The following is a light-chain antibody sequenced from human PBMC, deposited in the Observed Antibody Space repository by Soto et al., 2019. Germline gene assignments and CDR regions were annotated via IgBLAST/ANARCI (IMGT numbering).Light chain of an antibody. CDR2: RAS. CDR1: QSIGDW. V-gene: IGKV1-5*03. J-gene: IGKJ3*01. Sequence: DVRRAQSPSTLYASVGDRVTITGRASQSIGDWLAWYQQKPWKAPALLIYRASYLESGVPSRFSGSGSGTEFTLTISSLQPDDFSTYYCQHYNTYSVTFGPGTTVDFK. CDR3: QHYNTYSVT.